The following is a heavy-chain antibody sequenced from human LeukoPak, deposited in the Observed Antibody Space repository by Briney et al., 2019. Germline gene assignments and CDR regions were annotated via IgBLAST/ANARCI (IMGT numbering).Heavy chain of an antibody. V-gene: IGHV3-23*01. Sequence: GGSLRLSCAASGLTFSSYAMSWVRQAPGKGLEWVSAISGSGGSTYYADSVKGRFTISRDNSKNTLYLQMNSLRAEDTAVYYCAKDLSSGWALYYYGMDVWGQGTTVTVSS. CDR3: AKDLSSGWALYYYGMDV. D-gene: IGHD6-19*01. CDR2: ISGSGGST. CDR1: GLTFSSYA. J-gene: IGHJ6*02.